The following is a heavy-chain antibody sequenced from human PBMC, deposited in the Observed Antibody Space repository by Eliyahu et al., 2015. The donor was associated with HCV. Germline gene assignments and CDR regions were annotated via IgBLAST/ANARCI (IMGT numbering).Heavy chain of an antibody. CDR3: ARWRDGPDYYYYGMDV. V-gene: IGHV3-13*01. D-gene: IGHD5-24*01. J-gene: IGHJ6*02. Sequence: VSAIGTAGDTYYPGSVKGRFTISRENAKNSLYLQMNSLRAGDTAVYYCARWRDGPDYYYYGMDVWGQGTTVTVSS. CDR2: IGTAGDT.